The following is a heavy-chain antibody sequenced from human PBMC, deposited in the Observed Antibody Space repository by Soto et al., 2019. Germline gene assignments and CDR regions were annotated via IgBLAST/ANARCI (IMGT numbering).Heavy chain of an antibody. V-gene: IGHV1-69*06. CDR2: IIPMFGTP. CDR1: GGTLNSQS. J-gene: IGHJ5*02. D-gene: IGHD1-1*01. CDR3: ATSLAVRRKPYNWLDA. Sequence: QVQVFQSGAEVKKPGSSVRVSCKVSGGTLNSQSITWVRQAPGQGLEWMGGIIPMFGTPTDAQKFRGRVTISAYTSTSTVYMEFSSLSSQDTAVYYCATSLAVRRKPYNWLDAWGQGTLVTGSS.